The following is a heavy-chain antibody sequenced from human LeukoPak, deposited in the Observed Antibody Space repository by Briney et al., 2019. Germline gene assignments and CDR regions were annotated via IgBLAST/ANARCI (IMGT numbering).Heavy chain of an antibody. CDR3: ASNLQDYYYMDV. V-gene: IGHV1-69*05. CDR2: IIPIFGTA. CDR1: GGTFSSYA. J-gene: IGHJ6*03. Sequence: ASVKVSCKASGGTFSSYAISWVRQAPGQGLEWMGGIIPIFGTANYAQKFQGRVTITTDESTSTAYMELSSLRSEDTAVYYCASNLQDYYYMDVWGKGTTVTVS. D-gene: IGHD1-1*01.